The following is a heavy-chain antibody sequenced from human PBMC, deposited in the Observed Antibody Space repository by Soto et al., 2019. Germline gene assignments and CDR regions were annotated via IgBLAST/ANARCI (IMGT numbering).Heavy chain of an antibody. D-gene: IGHD2-15*01. J-gene: IGHJ6*03. CDR1: GYTFTSYG. Sequence: ASVKVSCKASGYTFTSYGISWVRQAPGQGLEWMGWISAYNGNTNYAQKLQGRVTMTTDTSTSTAYMELRSLRSDDTAVYYCARGYCSGGSCYPENYYYYYYMDVWGKGTTVTVSS. V-gene: IGHV1-18*01. CDR3: ARGYCSGGSCYPENYYYYYYMDV. CDR2: ISAYNGNT.